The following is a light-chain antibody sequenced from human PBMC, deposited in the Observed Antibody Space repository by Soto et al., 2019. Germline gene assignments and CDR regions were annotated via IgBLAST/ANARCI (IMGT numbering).Light chain of an antibody. CDR3: QQLNSYPYT. CDR2: DAS. CDR1: QGISSG. J-gene: IGKJ2*01. Sequence: AIQLTQSPSSLSASVGDRVTITCRASQGISSGLAWYQQKPGKVPKLLIYDASSLESGVPSRFSGSVSGTDFTLAISSLQPEDFAIYYCQQLNSYPYTFGQGTKMEIK. V-gene: IGKV1-13*02.